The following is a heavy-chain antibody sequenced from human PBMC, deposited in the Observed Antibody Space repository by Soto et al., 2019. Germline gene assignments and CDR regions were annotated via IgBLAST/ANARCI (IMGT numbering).Heavy chain of an antibody. V-gene: IGHV4-59*01. Sequence: SETLSLTYTVSGGSISSYYWSWIRQPPGKGLEWIGYIYYSGSTNYNPSLKSRVTISVDTSKNQFSLKLSSVTAADTAVYYCARERVVYLAATAFDIWGQGTMVTVSS. D-gene: IGHD2-15*01. J-gene: IGHJ3*02. CDR2: IYYSGST. CDR1: GGSISSYY. CDR3: ARERVVYLAATAFDI.